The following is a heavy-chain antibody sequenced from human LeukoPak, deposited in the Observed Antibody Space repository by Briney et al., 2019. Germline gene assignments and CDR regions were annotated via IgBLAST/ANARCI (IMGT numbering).Heavy chain of an antibody. V-gene: IGHV3-48*03. CDR2: ISSSGSTI. CDR3: ARDLTAAAVSGSYYFDY. Sequence: PGGSLRLSCAASGFTFSSYEMNWVRQAPGKGLKWVSYISSSGSTIYYADSVKGRFTISRDNAKNSLYLQMNSLRAEDTAVYYCARDLTAAAVSGSYYFDYWGQGTLVTVSS. D-gene: IGHD6-13*01. CDR1: GFTFSSYE. J-gene: IGHJ4*02.